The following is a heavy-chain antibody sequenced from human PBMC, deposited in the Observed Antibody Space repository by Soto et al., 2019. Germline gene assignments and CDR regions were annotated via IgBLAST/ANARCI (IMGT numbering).Heavy chain of an antibody. J-gene: IGHJ4*02. CDR3: AKVKADSSAAASLED. D-gene: IGHD3-3*01. Sequence: GGSLRLSCVASGFTFSNTWMTWVRQVPGKGLEWVGRIKSKTDGGTTGYAAPVKGRFTISRDDSEATLFLQMNTLKTEDTAVYYCAKVKADSSAAASLEDWGKGTVVTVSS. V-gene: IGHV3-15*01. CDR1: GFTFSNTW. CDR2: IKSKTDGGTT.